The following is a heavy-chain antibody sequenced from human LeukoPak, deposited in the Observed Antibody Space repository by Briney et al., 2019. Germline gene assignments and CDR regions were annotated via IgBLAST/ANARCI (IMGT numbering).Heavy chain of an antibody. V-gene: IGHV4-34*01. Sequence: SETLSLTCAVYGGSFSGNYWSWIRQPPGKGLEWIGEIDYSGSTNYNPSLKSRVTISVDTSKNQFSLKLSSVTAADTAVYYCARVGGDIAVVPAARRPAPYFDYWGQGDLVTVSS. D-gene: IGHD2-2*01. CDR2: IDYSGST. CDR1: GGSFSGNY. J-gene: IGHJ4*02. CDR3: ARVGGDIAVVPAARRPAPYFDY.